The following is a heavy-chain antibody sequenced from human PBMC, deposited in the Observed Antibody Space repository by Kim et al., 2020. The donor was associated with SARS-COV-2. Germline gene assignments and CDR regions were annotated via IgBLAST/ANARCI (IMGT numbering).Heavy chain of an antibody. D-gene: IGHD1-26*01. CDR2: IYHSGST. V-gene: IGHV4-4*02. CDR3: ARISSGNYLF. Sequence: SETLSLTCAVSGGSISSDAWWSWVRQPPGKGLEWLGEIYHSGSTNYNPSLKSRVTISVDKSKNPFSLNLSSVTAADTAVYYCARISSGNYLFWGQGTAVTVSS. CDR1: GGSISSDAW. J-gene: IGHJ6*02.